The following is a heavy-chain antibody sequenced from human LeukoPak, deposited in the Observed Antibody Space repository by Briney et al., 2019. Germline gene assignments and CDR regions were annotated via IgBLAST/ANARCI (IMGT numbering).Heavy chain of an antibody. D-gene: IGHD6-19*01. CDR3: ARRLTRGIAVAGPHYYFDY. Sequence: SETLSLTCAVYGGSFSGYYWSWLRQPPGKGLEWIGEINHSGSTNYNPSLKSRVTISVDTSKNQFSLKLSSVTAADTAVYYCARRLTRGIAVAGPHYYFDYWGQGTLVTVSS. CDR1: GGSFSGYY. V-gene: IGHV4-34*01. CDR2: INHSGST. J-gene: IGHJ4*02.